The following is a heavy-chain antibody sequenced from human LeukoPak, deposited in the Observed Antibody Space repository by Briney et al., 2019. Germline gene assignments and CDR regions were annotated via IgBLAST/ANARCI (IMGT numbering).Heavy chain of an antibody. Sequence: GGSLRLSCAASGFTFDDCAMHWVRQAPGKGLEWVSLISWDGYYTYYADSVKGRFTISRDNSKNSLYLQMNSLRAEDTALYYCAKEARVYGSGSYPYYYNYMDVWGKGTTVTVSS. D-gene: IGHD3-10*01. V-gene: IGHV3-43D*03. CDR1: GFTFDDCA. J-gene: IGHJ6*03. CDR2: ISWDGYYT. CDR3: AKEARVYGSGSYPYYYNYMDV.